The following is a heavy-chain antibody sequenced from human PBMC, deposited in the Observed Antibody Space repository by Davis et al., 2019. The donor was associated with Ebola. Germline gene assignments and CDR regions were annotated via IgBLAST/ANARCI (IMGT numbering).Heavy chain of an antibody. CDR1: GFTFSSYE. CDR2: IYYSGST. CDR3: ARGGVRWYFDY. Sequence: ESLKISCAASGFTFSSYEMNWVRQAPGKGLEWIGYIYYSGSTNYNPSLKSRVTISVDTSKNQFSLNLSSVNAADTAVYYCARGGVRWYFDYWDQGTLVTVSS. D-gene: IGHD3-10*01. J-gene: IGHJ4*02. V-gene: IGHV4-59*01.